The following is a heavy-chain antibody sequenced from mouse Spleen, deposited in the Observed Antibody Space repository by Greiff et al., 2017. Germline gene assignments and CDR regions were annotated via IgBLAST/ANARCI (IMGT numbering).Heavy chain of an antibody. J-gene: IGHJ2*01. Sequence: EVKLVESGGGLVKPGGSLKLSCAASGFTFSSYAMSWVRQTPEKRLEWVATISSGGSYTYYPDSVKGRFTISRDNAKNTLYLQMSSLRSEDTAMYYCARRAYDGYHVPHYFDYWGQGTTLTVSS. CDR1: GFTFSSYA. CDR2: ISSGGSYT. V-gene: IGHV5-9-1*01. CDR3: ARRAYDGYHVPHYFDY. D-gene: IGHD2-3*01.